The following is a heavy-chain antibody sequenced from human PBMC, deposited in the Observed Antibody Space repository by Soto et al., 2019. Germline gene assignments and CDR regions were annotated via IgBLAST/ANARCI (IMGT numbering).Heavy chain of an antibody. J-gene: IGHJ3*02. Sequence: QVQLVQSGAEVKKPGSSVKVSCKASGGTFSSYAISWVRQAPGQGLEWMGGIIPIFGTANYAQKFQGRVTITADESTSTAYMELSSLRSEDTAVYYCASVNPLSSTSCCHWDAFYIWGQGTMVTVSS. CDR2: IIPIFGTA. V-gene: IGHV1-69*01. D-gene: IGHD2-2*01. CDR1: GGTFSSYA. CDR3: ASVNPLSSTSCCHWDAFYI.